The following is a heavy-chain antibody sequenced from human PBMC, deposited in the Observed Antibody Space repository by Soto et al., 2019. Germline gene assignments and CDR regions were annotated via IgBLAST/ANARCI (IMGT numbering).Heavy chain of an antibody. V-gene: IGHV1-69*06. CDR3: ARGKVGATGPFDAFDI. J-gene: IGHJ3*02. D-gene: IGHD1-26*01. CDR1: GGTFSSYA. CDR2: IIPIFGTA. Sequence: VKVSCKASGGTFSSYAISWVRQAPGQGLEWMGGIIPIFGTANYAQKFQGRVTITADKSTSTAYMELSSLRSEDTAVYYCARGKVGATGPFDAFDIWGQGTMVTVSS.